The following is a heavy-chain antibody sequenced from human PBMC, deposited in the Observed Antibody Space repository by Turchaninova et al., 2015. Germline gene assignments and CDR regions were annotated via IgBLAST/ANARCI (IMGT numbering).Heavy chain of an antibody. D-gene: IGHD5-18*01. CDR1: IFSFSDYA. CDR3: VKDEYTFGHDAFDI. V-gene: IGHV3-23*01. CDR2: ISGSADND. J-gene: IGHJ3*02. Sequence: GYLKRSCGASIFSFSDYAMHWVRQAPGRGLEWVSGISGSADNDSYADYVKGRFTISRDNSKSTLYLQMNSLRAEDTAIYYCVKDEYTFGHDAFDIWGQGTLVTVSS.